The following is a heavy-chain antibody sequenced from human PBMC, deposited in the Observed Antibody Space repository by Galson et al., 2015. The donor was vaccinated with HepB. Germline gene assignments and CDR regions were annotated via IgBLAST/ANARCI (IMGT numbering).Heavy chain of an antibody. V-gene: IGHV1-18*01. J-gene: IGHJ5*02. CDR2: ISAYNGNT. CDR1: GYTFTSYG. D-gene: IGHD1-14*01. Sequence: SVKVSCKASGYTFTSYGISWVRQAPGQGLEWMGWISAYNGNTNYAQKLQGRVTMTTDTSTSTAYMELRSLRSDDTAVYYCARDLPPKEVYWFDPWGQGTLVTVSS. CDR3: ARDLPPKEVYWFDP.